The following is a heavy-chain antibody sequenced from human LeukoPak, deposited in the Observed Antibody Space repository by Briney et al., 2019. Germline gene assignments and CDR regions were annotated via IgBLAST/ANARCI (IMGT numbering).Heavy chain of an antibody. CDR3: AAKLVGDAYMDV. Sequence: PGGSLRLSCTASGFTFSSYEMNWVRQAPGKGLEWVSYISSSGSTIYYADSVKGQLTISRDNAKSSLYLQMNSLRAEDTAVYYCAAKLVGDAYMDVWGKGTTVSVSS. D-gene: IGHD1-26*01. CDR2: ISSSGSTI. J-gene: IGHJ6*03. V-gene: IGHV3-48*03. CDR1: GFTFSSYE.